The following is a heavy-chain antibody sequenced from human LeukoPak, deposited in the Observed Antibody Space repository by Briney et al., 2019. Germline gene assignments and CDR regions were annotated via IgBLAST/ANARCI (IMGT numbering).Heavy chain of an antibody. CDR2: ISSSSSYI. Sequence: GGSLRLSCAASGFTFSSYSMNWVRQAPGKGLEWVSSISSSSSYIYYADSVKGRFTISRDNAKNSLYLQMNSLRAEDTAVYYCARDHGLEFMAVAGTFDPWGQGTLVTVSS. CDR1: GFTFSSYS. CDR3: ARDHGLEFMAVAGTFDP. D-gene: IGHD6-19*01. J-gene: IGHJ5*02. V-gene: IGHV3-21*01.